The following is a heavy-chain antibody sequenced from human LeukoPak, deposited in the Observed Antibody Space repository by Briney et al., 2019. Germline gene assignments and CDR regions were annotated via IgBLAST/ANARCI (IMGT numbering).Heavy chain of an antibody. Sequence: SETLSLTCTVSGGSISSGGYYWSWIRQHPGKGLEWIGYIYYSGSTYYNPSLKSRVTISVDTSKNQFPLKLSSVTAADTAVYYCARDIKHEGYCSGGSCYSLWFDPWGQGTLVTVSS. V-gene: IGHV4-31*03. CDR1: GGSISSGGYY. CDR2: IYYSGST. J-gene: IGHJ5*02. CDR3: ARDIKHEGYCSGGSCYSLWFDP. D-gene: IGHD2-15*01.